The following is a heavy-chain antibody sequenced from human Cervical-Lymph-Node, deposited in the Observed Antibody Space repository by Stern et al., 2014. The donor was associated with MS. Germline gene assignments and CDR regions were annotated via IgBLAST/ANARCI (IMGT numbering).Heavy chain of an antibody. J-gene: IGHJ6*02. CDR2: INPSDRST. V-gene: IGHV1-46*03. CDR1: GYTFISYY. Sequence: QVQLVQSGAEVKKPGASVKVSCQASGYTFISYYVHWVRQAPGQGLEWMGVINPSDRSTTYAHNFQGRISLPSDTSATTLYMELSSLTSEDTAVYFCASDTAMVTLADFYGMDIWGRGTTVTVFS. CDR3: ASDTAMVTLADFYGMDI. D-gene: IGHD5-18*01.